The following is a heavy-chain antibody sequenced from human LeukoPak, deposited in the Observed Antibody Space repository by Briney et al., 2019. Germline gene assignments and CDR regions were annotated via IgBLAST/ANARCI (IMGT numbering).Heavy chain of an antibody. CDR1: GFTFSSYG. D-gene: IGHD3-22*01. CDR2: ISYDGSNK. CDR3: ARDSSGSVDAFDI. V-gene: IGHV3-30*03. J-gene: IGHJ3*02. Sequence: GGSLRLSCAASGFTFSSYGMHWVRQAPGKGLEWVAVISYDGSNKYYADSVKGRFTISRDNAKNSLYLQMNSLRAEDTAVYYCARDSSGSVDAFDIWGQGTMVTVSS.